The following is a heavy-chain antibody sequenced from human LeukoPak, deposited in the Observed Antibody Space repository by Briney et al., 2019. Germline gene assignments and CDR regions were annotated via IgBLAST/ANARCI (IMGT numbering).Heavy chain of an antibody. D-gene: IGHD2-2*01. CDR2: ISRRSTYI. V-gene: IGHV3-21*01. CDR3: ARAQVGYNWFDP. CDR1: GFTFGIYA. J-gene: IGHJ5*02. Sequence: PGGSLRLSCAASGFTFGIYAMNWVRQPPGKGLEWVSSISRRSTYIYYADSVKGRFTISKDNAKNSLYLQMDSLRAEDTAVYYCARAQVGYNWFDPWGQGTLVTVSS.